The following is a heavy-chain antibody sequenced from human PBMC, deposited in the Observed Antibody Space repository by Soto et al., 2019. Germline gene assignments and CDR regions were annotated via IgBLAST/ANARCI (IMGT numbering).Heavy chain of an antibody. CDR3: ARNYYDFWSGSRQPFDP. V-gene: IGHV1-46*03. J-gene: IGHJ5*02. CDR2: INPSGGST. Sequence: GASVKVSCKASGYTFTSYYMHWVRQAPGQGLEWMGIINPSGGSTSYAQKFQGRVTMTRDTSTSTVYMELSSLRSEDTAVYYCARNYYDFWSGSRQPFDPWGQGTLVTVSS. CDR1: GYTFTSYY. D-gene: IGHD3-3*01.